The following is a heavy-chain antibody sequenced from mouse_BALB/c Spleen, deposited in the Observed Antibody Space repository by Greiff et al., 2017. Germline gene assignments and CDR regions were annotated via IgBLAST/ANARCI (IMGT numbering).Heavy chain of an antibody. D-gene: IGHD1-1*01. CDR2: INPSNGGT. CDR1: GYTFTSYY. V-gene: IGHV1S81*02. CDR3: TGYGSSYFYAMDY. Sequence: VQLQQSGAELVKPGASVKLSCKASGYTFTSYYMYWVKQRPGQGLEWIGEINPSNGGTNFNEKFKSKATLTVDKSSSTAYMQLSSLTSEDSAVYYCTGYGSSYFYAMDYWGQGTSVTVSS. J-gene: IGHJ4*01.